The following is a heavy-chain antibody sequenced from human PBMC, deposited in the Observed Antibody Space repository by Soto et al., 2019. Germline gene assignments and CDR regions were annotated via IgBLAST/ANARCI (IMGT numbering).Heavy chain of an antibody. J-gene: IGHJ3*02. CDR2: IIPIFGTA. CDR3: AREETKGMTVRVVAKSHALNI. D-gene: IGHD2-15*01. CDR1: GCSFSIYP. V-gene: IGHV1-69*06. Sequence: SVKVSCKASGCSFSIYPISWVLQAPGQGLEWMGGIIPIFGTANYAKKFQGRVTIMADKSQSTAYMELSSLRSEDTAVYYCAREETKGMTVRVVAKSHALNIWGQGTLVTVSS.